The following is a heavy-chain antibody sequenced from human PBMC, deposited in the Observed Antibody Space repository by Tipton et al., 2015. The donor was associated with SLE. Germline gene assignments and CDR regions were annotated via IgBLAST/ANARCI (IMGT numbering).Heavy chain of an antibody. CDR2: VNTDGSSS. D-gene: IGHD3-22*01. CDR3: VDVDRC. CDR1: GFTFSNSW. V-gene: IGHV3-74*01. Sequence: SLRLSCAASGFTFSNSWMHWVRQAPGKGLVWVSGVNTDGSSSYYADSVKGRFTISRDNAKNTLYPQMYSLRDEDTAVYHCVDVDRCWGQGTLVTVSS. J-gene: IGHJ1*01.